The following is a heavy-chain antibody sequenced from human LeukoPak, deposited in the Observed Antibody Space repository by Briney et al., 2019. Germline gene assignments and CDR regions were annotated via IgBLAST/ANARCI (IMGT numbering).Heavy chain of an antibody. CDR1: GGSFSGYY. D-gene: IGHD6-6*01. CDR2: INHSGST. V-gene: IGHV4-34*01. Sequence: RSSETLSLTCAVYGGSFSGYYWSWIRQPPGKGLEWIGEINHSGSTNYNPSLKNRVTISVDTSKNQFSLKLSSVAAADTAVYYCATRRIPARGAFDIWGQGTMVTVSS. CDR3: ATRRIPARGAFDI. J-gene: IGHJ3*02.